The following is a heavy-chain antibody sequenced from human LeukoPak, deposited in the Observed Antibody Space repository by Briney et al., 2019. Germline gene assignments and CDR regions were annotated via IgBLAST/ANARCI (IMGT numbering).Heavy chain of an antibody. Sequence: AASVNVSRKASGYTFTNYYMHWVRQAPGQGLEWMGWINPNTGGTNYAQKFQGRVTMTRDTSISTAYMELSRLRSDDTAVYYCARGLHGYSTGWFDYWGQGTLVTVSS. CDR3: ARGLHGYSTGWFDY. J-gene: IGHJ4*02. CDR1: GYTFTNYY. V-gene: IGHV1-2*02. CDR2: INPNTGGT. D-gene: IGHD6-19*01.